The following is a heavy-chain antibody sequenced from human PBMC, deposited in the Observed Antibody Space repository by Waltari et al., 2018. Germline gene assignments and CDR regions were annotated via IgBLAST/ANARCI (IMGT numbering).Heavy chain of an antibody. CDR2: IKQDGSEK. D-gene: IGHD3-3*01. V-gene: IGHV3-7*01. CDR1: GFNFSSYW. J-gene: IGHJ3*02. Sequence: EVQLVESGGGLVEPGGSLRLSCAASGFNFSSYWLSWVRQAPGKGLEWVANIKQDGSEKYYVDSVKGRFTISRDNAKNSLYLQMNSLRAEDTAVYYCAREAPPPGGFWSGYYRNPDAFDIWGQGTMVTVSS. CDR3: AREAPPPGGFWSGYYRNPDAFDI.